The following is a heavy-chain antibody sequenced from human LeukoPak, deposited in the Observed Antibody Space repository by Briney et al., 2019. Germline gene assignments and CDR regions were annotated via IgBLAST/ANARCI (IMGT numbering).Heavy chain of an antibody. CDR3: ATGISGVDY. V-gene: IGHV3-7*01. D-gene: IGHD1-1*01. CDR1: GFILSNYW. CDR2: INQDGSAK. J-gene: IGHJ4*02. Sequence: PGGSPRLSCAASGFILSNYWMTWVRQAPGKGLEWVANINQDGSAKHYVDSVKGRFTISRDIAKNSLYLQMNSLGAEDTAMYYCATGISGVDYWGQGTLVTVSS.